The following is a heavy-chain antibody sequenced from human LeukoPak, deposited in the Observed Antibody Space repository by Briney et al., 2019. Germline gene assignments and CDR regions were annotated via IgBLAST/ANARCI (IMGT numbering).Heavy chain of an antibody. D-gene: IGHD5-12*01. Sequence: PGGSLRLSCAASGFTFSSYWMTWVRQAPGKGLEWVANIKTDGSQKYYVDSVKGRFSISRDNAKNSLYLQMNSLRAEDTAVYYCARQWLRLDAFDIWGQGTMVTVSS. CDR2: IKTDGSQK. CDR1: GFTFSSYW. V-gene: IGHV3-7*01. CDR3: ARQWLRLDAFDI. J-gene: IGHJ3*02.